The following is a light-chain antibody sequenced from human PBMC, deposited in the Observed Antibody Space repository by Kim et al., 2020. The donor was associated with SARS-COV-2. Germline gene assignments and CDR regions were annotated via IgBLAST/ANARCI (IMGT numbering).Light chain of an antibody. CDR2: GKN. CDR3: NSRDSNHNVV. J-gene: IGLJ2*01. V-gene: IGLV3-19*01. Sequence: SSELTQDPAVSVALGQTVRITCQGDSLRSYYATWYQQKPGQAPILVIYGKNNRPSGIPDRFSSSSSGNTASLTITGTQAGDEADYYCNSRDSNHNVVFGG. CDR1: SLRSYY.